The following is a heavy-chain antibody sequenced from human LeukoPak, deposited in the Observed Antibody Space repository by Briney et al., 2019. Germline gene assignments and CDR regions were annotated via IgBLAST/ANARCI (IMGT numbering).Heavy chain of an antibody. CDR3: AKTPIWYDSSGYLFDY. V-gene: IGHV3-21*01. Sequence: GGSLRLSCAASGFTFSSYSMNWVRQAPGKGLEWVSSISSSSSYIYYADSVEGRFTISRDNAKNSLYLQMNSLRAEDTAVYYCAKTPIWYDSSGYLFDYWGQGTLVTVSS. D-gene: IGHD3-22*01. CDR1: GFTFSSYS. CDR2: ISSSSSYI. J-gene: IGHJ4*02.